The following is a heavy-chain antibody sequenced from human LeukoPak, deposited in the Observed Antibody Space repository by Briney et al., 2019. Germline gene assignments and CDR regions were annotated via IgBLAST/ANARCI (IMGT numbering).Heavy chain of an antibody. Sequence: PSETLSLTCTVSGGSISSYYWSWIRQPPGKGLEWIGYIYYSGSTNYNPSLKSRVTISVDTSKNQFSLKLSSVTAADTAVYYCARLVLGELFSRWFDPWGQGTLVTVSS. CDR1: GGSISSYY. CDR2: IYYSGST. CDR3: ARLVLGELFSRWFDP. V-gene: IGHV4-59*08. J-gene: IGHJ5*02. D-gene: IGHD3-16*01.